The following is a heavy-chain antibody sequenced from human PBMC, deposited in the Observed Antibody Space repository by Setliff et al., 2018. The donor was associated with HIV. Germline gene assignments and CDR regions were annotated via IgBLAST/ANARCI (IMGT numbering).Heavy chain of an antibody. D-gene: IGHD6-6*01. J-gene: IGHJ6*03. CDR2: IYTSGRT. V-gene: IGHV4-61*02. CDR3: ARGARLLAEYSDRWDYYDMAV. Sequence: SETLSLTCSVSGDSISSGSHYWSWIRQPAGKGLEWIGLIYTSGRTNYNPSLKSRVTISVDRSKNQFSLKVNSVTAADTAVYYCARGARLLAEYSDRWDYYDMAVWGKGTTVTVSS. CDR1: GDSISSGSHY.